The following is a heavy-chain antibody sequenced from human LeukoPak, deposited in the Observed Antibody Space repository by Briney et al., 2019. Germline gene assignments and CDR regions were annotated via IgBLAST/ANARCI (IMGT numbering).Heavy chain of an antibody. D-gene: IGHD3-22*01. CDR1: GFPFSSFG. Sequence: GGSLRLSCVASGFPFSSFGMNWVRQTPGKGLEWVSYTGHDSSPIYYADFVKGRFTMSRDNAKNSLYLQMKSLRDEDAAVYYCARASRSGYDYWGQGTLVTVSS. V-gene: IGHV3-48*02. J-gene: IGHJ4*02. CDR2: TGHDSSPI. CDR3: ARASRSGYDY.